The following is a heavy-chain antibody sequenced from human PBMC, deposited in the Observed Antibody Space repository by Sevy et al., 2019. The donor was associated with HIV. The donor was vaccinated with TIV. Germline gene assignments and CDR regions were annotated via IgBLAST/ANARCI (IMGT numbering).Heavy chain of an antibody. V-gene: IGHV3-21*01. CDR3: ARWDADRRWYFDY. Sequence: GGSLRLSCAASGFTFSSYSMNWVRQAPGKGLEWVSSISRSSSYIYHAVSVKGRFTISRDNAKNSLHLQMNSLRAEDTAVYYCARWDADRRWYFDYWGQGILVTVSS. CDR2: ISRSSSYI. J-gene: IGHJ4*02. CDR1: GFTFSSYS. D-gene: IGHD1-26*01.